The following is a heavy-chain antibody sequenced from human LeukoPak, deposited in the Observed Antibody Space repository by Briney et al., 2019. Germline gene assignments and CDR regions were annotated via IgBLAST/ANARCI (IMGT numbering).Heavy chain of an antibody. V-gene: IGHV3-30-3*01. J-gene: IGHJ4*02. CDR3: ARAPGGSFDY. CDR2: ISYDGSNK. D-gene: IGHD1-26*01. Sequence: PGRSLRLSCAASGFTFSSYAMHWVRQAPGKGLEWVAVISYDGSNKYYADSVKGRFTISRDNSKNTLYLQMNSLRAEDTAVYYCARAPGGSFDYWGQGTLVTVSS. CDR1: GFTFSSYA.